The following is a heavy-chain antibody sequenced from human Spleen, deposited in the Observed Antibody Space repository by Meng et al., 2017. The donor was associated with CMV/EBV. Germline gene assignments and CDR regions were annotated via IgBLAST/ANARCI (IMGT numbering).Heavy chain of an antibody. CDR2: INPNSGGT. V-gene: IGHV1-2*06. J-gene: IGHJ4*02. CDR1: GYTFTGYY. D-gene: IGHD4-23*01. Sequence: ASVKVSCKASGYTFTGYYMHWVRQAPGQGLEWMGRINPNSGGTNYAQKFQGRVTMTRDTSISTAYMELSRLRSDDTAVYYCARGTSVVTPRALAYWGQGTLVTVSS. CDR3: ARGTSVVTPRALAY.